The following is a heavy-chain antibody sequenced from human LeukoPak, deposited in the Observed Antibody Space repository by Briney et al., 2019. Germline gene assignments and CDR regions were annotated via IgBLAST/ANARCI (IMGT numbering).Heavy chain of an antibody. Sequence: RTGGSLRLSCAASGFTFSSYSMNWVRQAPGKGLEWVSGINWNGGNTGYADSVKGRFTISRDNVKNSLYLQMNSLRAEDTALYYCARAPGVRYYYYMDVWGKGTTVTVSS. CDR1: GFTFSSYS. CDR2: INWNGGNT. V-gene: IGHV3-20*04. CDR3: ARAPGVRYYYYMDV. D-gene: IGHD2-8*01. J-gene: IGHJ6*03.